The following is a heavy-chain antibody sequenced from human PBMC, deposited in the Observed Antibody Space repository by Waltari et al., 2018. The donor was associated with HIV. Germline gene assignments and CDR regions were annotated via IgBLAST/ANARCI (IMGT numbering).Heavy chain of an antibody. V-gene: IGHV1-69*13. CDR1: GGTFSSYA. Sequence: QVQLVQSGAEVKKPGSSVKVSCKASGGTFSSYAISWVRQAPGQGLEWMGGIIPIFGTANYAQKFQGRVTITADESTSTAYRELSSLGSEDTAVYYCARYTRGYSGYRQVKSYYYYGMDVWGQGTTVTVSS. D-gene: IGHD5-12*01. CDR3: ARYTRGYSGYRQVKSYYYYGMDV. CDR2: IIPIFGTA. J-gene: IGHJ6*02.